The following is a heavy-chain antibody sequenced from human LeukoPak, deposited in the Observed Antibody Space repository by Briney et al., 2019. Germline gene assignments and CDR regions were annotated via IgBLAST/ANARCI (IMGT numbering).Heavy chain of an antibody. Sequence: SETLSLTCTASGVSIRSSSFYWGCIRQPPGKGLEWIGSIYYSGSTYYRPSLKSRGTMSVNTSKNQFSLRLSSVTAADTAVYYCARWLRWDLTISGTSTFDYWGQGSLVTVSS. V-gene: IGHV4-39*01. CDR1: GVSIRSSSFY. CDR3: ARWLRWDLTISGTSTFDY. D-gene: IGHD1-26*01. CDR2: IYYSGST. J-gene: IGHJ4*02.